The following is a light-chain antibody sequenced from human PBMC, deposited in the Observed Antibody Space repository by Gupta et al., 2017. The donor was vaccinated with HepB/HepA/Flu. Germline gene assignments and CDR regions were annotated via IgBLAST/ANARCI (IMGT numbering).Light chain of an antibody. CDR3: ETWDSRGYV. Sequence: QPVLTQSSSASASLGSSVKLTCTLHTVHNGYIIAWHQQQPGKAPRFLMKLEGSGSYDKGSGVPDRFSDSSSGADRHLTISNLQFEDEADYYCETWDSRGYVFGAGTKLTVL. CDR1: TVHNGYI. CDR2: LEGSGSY. V-gene: IGLV4-60*02. J-gene: IGLJ1*01.